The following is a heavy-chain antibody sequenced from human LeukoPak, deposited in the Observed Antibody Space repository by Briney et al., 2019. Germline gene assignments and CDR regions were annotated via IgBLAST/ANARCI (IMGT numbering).Heavy chain of an antibody. D-gene: IGHD3-22*01. J-gene: IGHJ1*01. Sequence: AGGSLRLSCAASGFTFNSYYMHWVRQAPGEGLVWLARLNGDGRSITYADSAKGRFAISRDNAKNTLYLQINSLRVEDTAVYYCARMAEYDRSGYYGYLPHWGQGTLVSVSS. V-gene: IGHV3-74*01. CDR2: LNGDGRSI. CDR3: ARMAEYDRSGYYGYLPH. CDR1: GFTFNSYY.